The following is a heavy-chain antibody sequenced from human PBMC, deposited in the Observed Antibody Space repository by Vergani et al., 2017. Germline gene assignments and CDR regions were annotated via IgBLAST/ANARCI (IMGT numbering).Heavy chain of an antibody. CDR2: IYYSGST. CDR3: AREFPGCSGGSCYESDGGFDP. D-gene: IGHD2-15*01. J-gene: IGHJ5*02. CDR1: GGSISSYY. V-gene: IGHV4-59*01. Sequence: QVQLQESGPGLVKPSETLSLTCTVSGGSISSYYWSWIRQPPGKGLEWIGYIYYSGSTNYNPSLKSRVTISVDTSKNQFSLKLSSVTAADTAVYYCAREFPGCSGGSCYESDGGFDPWGQGTLVTVSS.